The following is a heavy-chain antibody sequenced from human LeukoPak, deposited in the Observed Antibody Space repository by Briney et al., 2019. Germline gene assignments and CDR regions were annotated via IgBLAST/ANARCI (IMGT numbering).Heavy chain of an antibody. D-gene: IGHD2-2*02. CDR1: GYSFTSYW. CDR3: ARHWSYCSSTSCHNRTDYYYYYGMDV. CDR2: IDPSDSYT. V-gene: IGHV5-10-1*01. J-gene: IGHJ6*02. Sequence: GESLKISCKGSGYSFTSYWISWVRQMPGKGLEWMGRIDPSDSYTNYSPSFQGHVTISADKSISTAYLQWSSLKASDTAMYYCARHWSYCSSTSCHNRTDYYYYYGMDVWGQGTTVTVSS.